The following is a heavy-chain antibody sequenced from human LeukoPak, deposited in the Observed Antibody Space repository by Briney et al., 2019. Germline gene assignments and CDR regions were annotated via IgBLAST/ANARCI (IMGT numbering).Heavy chain of an antibody. CDR3: AKEGYYYGSGSYNPSGWFDP. J-gene: IGHJ5*02. Sequence: GGSLRLSCAASGFTFSSYSMNWARQAPGKGLEWVSAISGSGGSTYYADSVKGRFTISRDNSKNTLYLQMNSLRAEDTAVYYCAKEGYYYGSGSYNPSGWFDPWGQGTLVTVSS. V-gene: IGHV3-23*01. D-gene: IGHD3-10*01. CDR2: ISGSGGST. CDR1: GFTFSSYS.